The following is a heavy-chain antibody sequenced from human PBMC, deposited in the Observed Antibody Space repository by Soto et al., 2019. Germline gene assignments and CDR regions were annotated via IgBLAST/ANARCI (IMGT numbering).Heavy chain of an antibody. CDR2: IIPILGIA. D-gene: IGHD3-10*01. Sequence: QVQLVQSGAEVKKPGSSVKVSCKASGGTFSSYTISWVRQAPGQGLEWMGRIIPILGIANYAQKFQGRVTITADKSTSTAYMELSSLRSEETAVYYCARGRGAPTSFYYYYYMDVWGKGTTVTVSS. CDR1: GGTFSSYT. J-gene: IGHJ6*03. V-gene: IGHV1-69*02. CDR3: ARGRGAPTSFYYYYYMDV.